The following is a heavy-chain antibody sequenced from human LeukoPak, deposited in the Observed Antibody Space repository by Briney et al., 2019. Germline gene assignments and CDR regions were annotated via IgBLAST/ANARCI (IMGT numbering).Heavy chain of an antibody. D-gene: IGHD2-2*03. J-gene: IGHJ4*02. Sequence: ASVKVSCKASGYTFTSYDINWVRQATGQGLEWMGWMNPNSGNTGCAQKFQGRVTMTRNTSISTAYMELSSLRSEDTAVYYCAKEDNGSFDYWGQGTLVTVSS. CDR2: MNPNSGNT. V-gene: IGHV1-8*01. CDR1: GYTFTSYD. CDR3: AKEDNGSFDY.